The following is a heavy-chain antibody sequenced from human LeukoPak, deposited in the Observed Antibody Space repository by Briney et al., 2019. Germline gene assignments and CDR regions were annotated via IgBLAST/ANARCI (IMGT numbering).Heavy chain of an antibody. CDR2: INPNSGGA. Sequence: GASVKVSCKASGYTFTDYYMHWVRQAPGQGLEWMGWINPNSGGANYAQKFQGRVTMTRDTSITTAYMELSRLRSDDTAVYYCSRSSILVGGRWYFDLWGRGTQVTVSS. CDR3: SRSSILVGGRWYFDL. CDR1: GYTFTDYY. V-gene: IGHV1-2*02. D-gene: IGHD6-19*01. J-gene: IGHJ2*01.